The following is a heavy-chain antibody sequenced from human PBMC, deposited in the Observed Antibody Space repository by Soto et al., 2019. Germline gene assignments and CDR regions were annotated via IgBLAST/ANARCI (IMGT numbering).Heavy chain of an antibody. J-gene: IGHJ5*02. Sequence: GGSLRLSCVASGFSFSSYAMNWVRQAPGKGLEWVSTISGSFGSTYYADSVQGRFTISVDTSKNQFSLKLSSVTAAGTAVYYCARHRRSSGWKVSGDWFDPWGQGTLVTVSS. D-gene: IGHD6-19*01. CDR2: ISGSFGST. V-gene: IGHV3-23*01. CDR3: ARHRRSSGWKVSGDWFDP. CDR1: GFSFSSYA.